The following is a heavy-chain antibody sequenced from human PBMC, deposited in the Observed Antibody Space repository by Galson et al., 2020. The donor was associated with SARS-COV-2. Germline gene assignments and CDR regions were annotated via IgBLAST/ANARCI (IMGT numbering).Heavy chain of an antibody. CDR2: IYYSGST. J-gene: IGHJ4*02. CDR3: ARAAQTYYDFWSGYYNAPHFDS. V-gene: IGHV4-59*01. CDR1: GGSISSYY. D-gene: IGHD3-3*01. Sequence: SETLSLTCTVSGGSISSYYWSWIRQPPGKGLEWIGYIYYSGSTNYNPSLKSRVTISVDTSKNQFSLTLSSVTAVDTAVYYCARAAQTYYDFWSGYYNAPHFDSWGQGSLVAVSS.